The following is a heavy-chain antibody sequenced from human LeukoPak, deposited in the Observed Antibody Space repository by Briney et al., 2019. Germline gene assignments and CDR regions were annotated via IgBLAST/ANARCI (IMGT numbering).Heavy chain of an antibody. CDR1: GFTFSDYY. J-gene: IGHJ4*02. V-gene: IGHV3-11*04. Sequence: PGGSLRLSCAVSGFTFSDYYMSWIRQAPGKGLEWVSYISSGGSTISHADSAKGRFTISRDNSKNALYLQMNSLRVEDTALYYCAKDRLVTVIRGFDYWGQGILVTVSS. CDR2: ISSGGSTI. D-gene: IGHD2-21*02. CDR3: AKDRLVTVIRGFDY.